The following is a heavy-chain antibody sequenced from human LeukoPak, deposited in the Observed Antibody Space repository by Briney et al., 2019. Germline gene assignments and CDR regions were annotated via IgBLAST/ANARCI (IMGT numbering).Heavy chain of an antibody. CDR2: MNPNSGNT. CDR1: AYTFTSYD. J-gene: IGHJ4*02. CDR3: ARQSYGSSYYFDY. D-gene: IGHD6-6*01. V-gene: IGHV1-8*01. Sequence: ASVKVSCKAYAYTFTSYDINWVRQATGQGLEWMGWMNPNSGNTGYAQKFQGRVTMTRNTSISTAYMELSSLTSDDTAVYYCARQSYGSSYYFDYWGQGTLVTVSS.